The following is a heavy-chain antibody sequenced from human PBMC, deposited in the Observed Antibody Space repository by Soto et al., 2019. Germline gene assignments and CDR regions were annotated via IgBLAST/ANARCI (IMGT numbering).Heavy chain of an antibody. CDR3: ARVDSKAFGRGAFDY. CDR2: IYPSGNT. Sequence: QLQPQESGSGLVKPAQNLSLTCTVSGDSISSGGSSWSWIRKPPGKGLEWIGYIYPSGNTYYISSLNSRVTKSVDRSKNQFSLKLTSVTAADTAVYYCARVDSKAFGRGAFDYWGQGTLVTVSS. CDR1: GDSISSGGSS. V-gene: IGHV4-30-2*01. J-gene: IGHJ4*02. D-gene: IGHD3-9*01.